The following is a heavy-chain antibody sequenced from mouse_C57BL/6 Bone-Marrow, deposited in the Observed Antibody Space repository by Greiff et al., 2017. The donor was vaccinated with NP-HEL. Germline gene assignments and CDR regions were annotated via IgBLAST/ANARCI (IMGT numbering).Heavy chain of an antibody. CDR1: GFNIKDYY. D-gene: IGHD2-4*01. V-gene: IGHV14-1*01. J-gene: IGHJ4*01. CDR3: TTFYYDYEDYAMDY. Sequence: EVQLQQSGAELVRPGASVKLSCTASGFNIKDYYMHWVKQRPEQGLEWIGRIDPEDGDTEYAPKFQGKATMTADTSSNTAYLQLSSLTSEDTAVYYCTTFYYDYEDYAMDYWGQGTSVTVSS. CDR2: IDPEDGDT.